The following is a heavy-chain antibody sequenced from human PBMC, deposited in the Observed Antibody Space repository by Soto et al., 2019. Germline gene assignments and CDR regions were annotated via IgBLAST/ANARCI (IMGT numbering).Heavy chain of an antibody. CDR1: GFTFSDYY. Sequence: GGSLRLSCAASGFTFSDYYMSWIRQAPGKGLEWVSYISSSGSTIYYADSVKGRFTISRDNAKNSLYLQMNSLRAEDTAVYYCARVGIELFPWVSSGRYYYMDVWGKGTTVTVSS. D-gene: IGHD1-7*01. CDR3: ARVGIELFPWVSSGRYYYMDV. V-gene: IGHV3-11*01. J-gene: IGHJ6*03. CDR2: ISSSGSTI.